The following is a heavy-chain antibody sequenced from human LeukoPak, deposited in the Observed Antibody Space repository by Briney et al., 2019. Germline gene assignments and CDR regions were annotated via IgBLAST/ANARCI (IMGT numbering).Heavy chain of an antibody. CDR3: ARDPYSSGWYWVGGY. D-gene: IGHD6-19*01. J-gene: IGHJ4*02. V-gene: IGHV3-20*04. Sequence: GGSLRLSCAASGFTFDDYGMSWVRQAPGKGLEWVSGINWNGGSTGYADPVKGRFTISRDNAKNSLYLQMNSLRAEDTALYYCARDPYSSGWYWVGGYWGQGTLVTVSS. CDR1: GFTFDDYG. CDR2: INWNGGST.